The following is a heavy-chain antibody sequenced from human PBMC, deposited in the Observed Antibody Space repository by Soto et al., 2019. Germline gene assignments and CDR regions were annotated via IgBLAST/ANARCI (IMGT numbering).Heavy chain of an antibody. CDR3: VRHVPPWSTTGYMDV. CDR1: GDSISRDY. CDR2: IYYSGST. J-gene: IGHJ6*03. Sequence: QVQLQESGPGLVKPSETLSLTCTVSGDSISRDYWSWIRQPPGKGLEWIGYIYYSGSTDYNPSLKSRVTISIVTSKNRFSLKLTSVTAADTAVDYCVRHVPPWSTTGYMDVWGKGTTVTVSS. D-gene: IGHD1-1*01. V-gene: IGHV4-59*08.